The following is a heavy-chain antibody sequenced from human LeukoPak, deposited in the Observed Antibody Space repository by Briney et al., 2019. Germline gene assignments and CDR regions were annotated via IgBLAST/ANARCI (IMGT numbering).Heavy chain of an antibody. CDR3: ARYGGSYYFDN. J-gene: IGHJ4*02. V-gene: IGHV3-7*01. Sequence: GGSLRLSCAASGLTFSNYWMSWVRQAPGKGLEWVANIKQDGSERYYVDSVKGRFTISRDNAKTSLYLQMNSLRAEDTAVYYCARYGGSYYFDNWGQGTLVTVSS. CDR2: IKQDGSER. CDR1: GLTFSNYW. D-gene: IGHD1-26*01.